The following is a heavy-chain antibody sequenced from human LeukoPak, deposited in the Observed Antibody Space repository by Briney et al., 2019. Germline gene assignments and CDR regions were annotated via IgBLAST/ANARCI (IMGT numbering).Heavy chain of an antibody. Sequence: GGSLRLSCEVSGFTLRSYTMNWVRQSPGKGLEWVSSISSSSSYISYADSVKGRFTISRDNFQNSVYLEMNSLRAEDTAVYYCTRDAVLGLFAPSGLNWFDPWGQGTLVIVSS. V-gene: IGHV3-21*06. CDR3: TRDAVLGLFAPSGLNWFDP. J-gene: IGHJ5*02. CDR1: GFTLRSYT. CDR2: ISSSSSYI. D-gene: IGHD2-15*01.